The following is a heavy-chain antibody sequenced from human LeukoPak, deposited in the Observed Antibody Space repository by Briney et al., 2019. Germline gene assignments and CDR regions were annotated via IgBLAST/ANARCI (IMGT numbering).Heavy chain of an antibody. J-gene: IGHJ5*02. CDR1: GFTFSSYA. CDR3: ARAAHPGPPGWLDP. CDR2: ISGSGGST. V-gene: IGHV3-23*01. Sequence: GGSLRLSCAASGFTFSSYAMSWVRQAPGKGLEWVSAISGSGGSTYYADSVKGRFTISRDNSKNTLFLQMNSLRAEDTAVYYCARAAHPGPPGWLDPWGQGILVTVSS.